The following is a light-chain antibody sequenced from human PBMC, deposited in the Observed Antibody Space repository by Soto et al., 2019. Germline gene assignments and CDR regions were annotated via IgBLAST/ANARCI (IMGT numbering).Light chain of an antibody. CDR3: TSYTSINTVV. V-gene: IGLV2-14*03. CDR2: DVS. CDR1: SSDVGGYKY. Sequence: QSALTQPASVSGSPGQSITISCTGTSSDVGGYKYVFWYQQHPGKAPKLMIYDVSNRPSGVSNRFSGSKSGNTASLTISGLQAEDEADYYCTSYTSINTVVFGGGTQLTVL. J-gene: IGLJ2*01.